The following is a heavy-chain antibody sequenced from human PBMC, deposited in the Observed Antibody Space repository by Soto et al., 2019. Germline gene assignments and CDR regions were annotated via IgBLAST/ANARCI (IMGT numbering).Heavy chain of an antibody. J-gene: IGHJ4*02. CDR2: IRSKANSYAT. CDR1: GFTFSGSA. CDR3: ANGGKNFDY. Sequence: GGSLRLSCAASGFTFSGSAMHWVRQASGKGLEWVGRIRSKANSYATAYAASVKGRFTISRDDSKNTAYLQMNSLKTEDTAVYYCANGGKNFDYWGQGTLVTVSS. V-gene: IGHV3-73*01. D-gene: IGHD3-16*01.